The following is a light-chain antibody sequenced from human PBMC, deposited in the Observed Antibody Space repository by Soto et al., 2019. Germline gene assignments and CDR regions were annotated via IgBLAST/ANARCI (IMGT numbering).Light chain of an antibody. V-gene: IGKV1-39*01. CDR2: DAS. CDR3: QQSYSAPWT. CDR1: QSISTY. Sequence: DIQMTQSPSSLAASVGARVTITCRASQSISTYLNWYQQKPGKAPKVLIFDASRLQSGVASRFSGCGSGTDFTLTISSLQPEDSATYYCQQSYSAPWTFGQGTKVQVK. J-gene: IGKJ1*01.